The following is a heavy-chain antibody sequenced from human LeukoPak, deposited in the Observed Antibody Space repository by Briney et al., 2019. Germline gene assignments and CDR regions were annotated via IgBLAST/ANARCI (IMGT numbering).Heavy chain of an antibody. V-gene: IGHV3-48*03. Sequence: PGGSLRLSCAASGFSFSSYEMNWVRQAPGKGLEWVSYIGSSGSTVYYADSVKGRFTISRDNAKNSLYLQMNSLRAEDTAVYYCARIGQWLATGWFDPWGQGTLVTVSS. CDR3: ARIGQWLATGWFDP. D-gene: IGHD6-19*01. J-gene: IGHJ5*02. CDR2: IGSSGSTV. CDR1: GFSFSSYE.